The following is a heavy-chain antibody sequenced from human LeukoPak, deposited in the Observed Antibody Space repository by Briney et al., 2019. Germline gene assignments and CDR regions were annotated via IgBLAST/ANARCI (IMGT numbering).Heavy chain of an antibody. Sequence: PGGSLRLSCVASGFTFSSYWMSWVRQAPGKGLEWVANIKKDGSQKYYVEAVKGRFTISRDNAKNSQFLQMNSLRVEDTAMYYCATDPAGIGSESYWGQGTQVTVSS. CDR3: ATDPAGIGSESY. CDR2: IKKDGSQK. CDR1: GFTFSSYW. D-gene: IGHD1-14*01. J-gene: IGHJ4*02. V-gene: IGHV3-7*01.